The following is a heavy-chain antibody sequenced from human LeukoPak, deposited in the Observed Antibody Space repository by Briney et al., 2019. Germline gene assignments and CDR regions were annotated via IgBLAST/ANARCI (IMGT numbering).Heavy chain of an antibody. V-gene: IGHV5-51*01. J-gene: IGHJ4*02. CDR1: GYSFTSYW. CDR3: ARMGRFTNFSVVSYYFDY. D-gene: IGHD3-3*01. Sequence: GESLKISCNGSGYSFTSYWIGWGRQMPGKGLEWMGIIYPDDSDSTYSPSFQGQVTISVDKSINTAYLQWSSLKASNPAIDCVARMGRFTNFSVVSYYFDYWGQGTLVTVSA. CDR2: IYPDDSDS.